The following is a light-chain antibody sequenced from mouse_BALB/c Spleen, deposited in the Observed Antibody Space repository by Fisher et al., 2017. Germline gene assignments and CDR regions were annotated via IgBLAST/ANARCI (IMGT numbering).Light chain of an antibody. Sequence: IVLTQSPAIMSASPGEKVTLTCSASSSVSSSYLYWYQQKPGSSPKLLIYSTSNLASGVPSRFSGSGSGTFYSLTIGSVEAEDAADYYCHQWSSYPWTFGGGSKLEIK. CDR3: HQWSSYPWT. V-gene: IGKV4-79*01. CDR2: STS. CDR1: SSVSSSY. J-gene: IGKJ1*01.